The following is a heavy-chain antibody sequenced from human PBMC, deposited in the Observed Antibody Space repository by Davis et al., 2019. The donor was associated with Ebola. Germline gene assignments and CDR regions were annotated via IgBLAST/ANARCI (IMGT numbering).Heavy chain of an antibody. D-gene: IGHD3-22*01. V-gene: IGHV5-51*01. CDR2: IYTGDSDT. J-gene: IGHJ4*02. CDR1: GYSFTSYW. Sequence: GESLKISCKGSGYSFTSYWIGWVRQMPGKGLDWMGIIYTGDSDTRYSPSFLGQVIFSADKSMSTAYLQWSSLKASDTATYYCARAPYYYDVSGFYVDSWGQGTLVTVSS. CDR3: ARAPYYYDVSGFYVDS.